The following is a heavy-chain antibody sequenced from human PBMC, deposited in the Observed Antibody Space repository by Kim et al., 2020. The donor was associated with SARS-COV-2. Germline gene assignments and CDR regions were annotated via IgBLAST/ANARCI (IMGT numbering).Heavy chain of an antibody. CDR2: IWYDENKK. CDR1: GFTFNAYS. V-gene: IGHV3-33*01. D-gene: IGHD2-21*02. J-gene: IGHJ4*02. CDR3: ARDFTADYFDY. Sequence: WGSLRLSCAASGFTFNAYSMHWVRQPPGKGLEWVAVIWYDENKKYYADSVKGRFIVSRDNSKNTLYLQMNSLKAEDTAVYYCARDFTADYFDYWGQGTLV.